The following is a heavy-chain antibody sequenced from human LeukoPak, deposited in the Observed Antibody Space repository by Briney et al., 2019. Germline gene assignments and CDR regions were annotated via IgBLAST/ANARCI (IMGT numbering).Heavy chain of an antibody. CDR3: ASRSAGDYVNTFDI. CDR2: IYSGGRT. D-gene: IGHD4-17*01. Sequence: GGSLRLSCAASGFAVSSNYMTWVRQAPGKGLEWVSVIYSGGRTYYADSVKGRFTISRDNSKNTLYLDMNSLRAEDTAVYYRASRSAGDYVNTFDIWGQGAMVTVSS. J-gene: IGHJ3*02. CDR1: GFAVSSNY. V-gene: IGHV3-53*01.